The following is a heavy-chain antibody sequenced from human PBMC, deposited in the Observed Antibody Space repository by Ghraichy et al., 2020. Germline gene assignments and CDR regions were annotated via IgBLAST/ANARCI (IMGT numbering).Heavy chain of an antibody. J-gene: IGHJ4*02. D-gene: IGHD3-22*01. CDR1: GGSISSSSYY. Sequence: GSLYLTCTVSGGSISSSSYYWGWIRQPPGKGLEWIGSIYYSGSTYYNPSLKSRVTISVDTSKNQFSLKLSSVTAADTAVYYCARHPQYYDSSGYYSYYLDYWGQGTLVTVSS. CDR3: ARHPQYYDSSGYYSYYLDY. CDR2: IYYSGST. V-gene: IGHV4-39*01.